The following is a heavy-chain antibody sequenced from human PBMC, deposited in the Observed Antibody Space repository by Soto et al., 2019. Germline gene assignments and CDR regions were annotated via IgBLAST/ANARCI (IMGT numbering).Heavy chain of an antibody. CDR3: ARERAAPSWIDP. Sequence: QVQLQESGPGLVKPSQTLSLTCTVSGGSISSGGYYWSWIRQHPGKGLEWIGYIYYSGSTYYNPSLKSRVTMSVDTSKNQFSLKLRSVTAADTAVYYCARERAAPSWIDPWGQGILVTVSS. V-gene: IGHV4-31*03. J-gene: IGHJ5*02. D-gene: IGHD6-6*01. CDR1: GGSISSGGYY. CDR2: IYYSGST.